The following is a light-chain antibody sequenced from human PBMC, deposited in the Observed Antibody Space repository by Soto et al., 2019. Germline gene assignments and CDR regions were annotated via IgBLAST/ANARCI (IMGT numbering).Light chain of an antibody. Sequence: EIVLTQSPATLSLSPGSRPPLSGRASPSVSGNFLAWYQEHPGQAPRLLIYGASSRATGIPARFSGRGSGTDFTLTTSRLEPEDFAVYYCRQHGRSLGFTVGGGTKVEIK. V-gene: IGKV3-20*01. CDR2: GAS. J-gene: IGKJ4*01. CDR1: PSVSGNF. CDR3: RQHGRSLGFT.